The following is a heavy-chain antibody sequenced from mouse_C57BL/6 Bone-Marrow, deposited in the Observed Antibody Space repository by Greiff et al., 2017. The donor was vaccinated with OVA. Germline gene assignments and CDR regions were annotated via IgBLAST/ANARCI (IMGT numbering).Heavy chain of an antibody. Sequence: QVQLQQPGAELVRPGSSVKLSCKASGYTFTSYWMDWVKQRPGQGLEWIGNIYPSDSATHYNQKFKDKATLTVDKSSSTAYMQLSSLTSEDSAVYYCARERIRQLRLPLLNCDVWGTGTTVTVSS. D-gene: IGHD3-2*02. V-gene: IGHV1-61*01. CDR2: IYPSDSAT. J-gene: IGHJ1*03. CDR1: GYTFTSYW. CDR3: ARERIRQLRLPLLNCDV.